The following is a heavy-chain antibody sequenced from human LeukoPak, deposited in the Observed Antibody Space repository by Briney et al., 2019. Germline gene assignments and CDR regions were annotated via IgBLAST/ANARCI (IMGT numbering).Heavy chain of an antibody. J-gene: IGHJ4*02. CDR2: IRSKANNYAT. D-gene: IGHD3-3*01. V-gene: IGHV3-73*01. Sequence: GGSLRLSCAASGFTFSGSAMHWARQASGKGLEWVGRIRSKANNYATAYAASVKGRFTISRDDSKNTAYLQMNSLKTEDTAVYYCVRFLEAPDYWGQGTLVTVSS. CDR3: VRFLEAPDY. CDR1: GFTFSGSA.